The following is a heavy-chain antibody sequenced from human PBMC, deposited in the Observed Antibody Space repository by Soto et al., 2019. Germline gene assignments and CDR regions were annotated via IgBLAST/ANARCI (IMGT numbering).Heavy chain of an antibody. D-gene: IGHD2-15*01. CDR2: IYPGDSDT. V-gene: IGHV5-51*01. CDR3: ATTRYCSGGSCYSAFDI. CDR1: GYSFTIYW. J-gene: IGHJ3*02. Sequence: GESLKISCKGSGYSFTIYWIGWVRQMPGKGLEWMGIIYPGDSDTRYSPSFQGQVTISADKSISTAYLQWSSLKASDTAMYYCATTRYCSGGSCYSAFDIWGQGTMVTVSS.